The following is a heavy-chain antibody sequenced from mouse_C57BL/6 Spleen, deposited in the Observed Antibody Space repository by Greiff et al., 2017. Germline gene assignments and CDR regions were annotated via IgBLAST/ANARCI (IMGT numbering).Heavy chain of an antibody. Sequence: VQGVESGPELVKPGASVKISCKASGYAFSSSWMNWVKQRPGKGLEWIGRIYPGDGDTNYNGKFKGKATLTADKSSSTAYMPLSSLTSEDSAVYFCARAYYSNYDAMDYWGQGTSVTVSS. CDR2: IYPGDGDT. CDR1: GYAFSSSW. J-gene: IGHJ4*01. V-gene: IGHV1-82*01. D-gene: IGHD2-5*01. CDR3: ARAYYSNYDAMDY.